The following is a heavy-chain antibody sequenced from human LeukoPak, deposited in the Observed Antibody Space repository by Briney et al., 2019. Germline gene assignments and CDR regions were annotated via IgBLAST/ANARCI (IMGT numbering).Heavy chain of an antibody. CDR3: ARDGWLGGSYSIDY. V-gene: IGHV3-33*01. Sequence: GGSLRLSCAVSGFSFNNFGMYWVRQAPAKGLEWVAVIWYDGSNQYYADSVKGRFTISRDNSKNTLYLQMNSLRAEDTAVYYCARDGWLGGSYSIDYWGQGTLVTVSS. CDR2: IWYDGSNQ. J-gene: IGHJ4*02. D-gene: IGHD1-26*01. CDR1: GFSFNNFG.